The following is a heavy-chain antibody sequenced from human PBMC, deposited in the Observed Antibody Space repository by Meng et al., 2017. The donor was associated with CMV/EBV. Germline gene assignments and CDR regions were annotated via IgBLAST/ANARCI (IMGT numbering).Heavy chain of an antibody. V-gene: IGHV3-30*02. J-gene: IGHJ3*02. Sequence: GGSLRLPGAASGFTFSSYGMHWVRQAPGKGLEWVAFIRYDGSNKNYADSVKGRFTISRDNSKNTLYLQMNSLRAEDTAVYYCARNWRDGHTLDPFNIWGQGTMVTVSS. CDR1: GFTFSSYG. CDR2: IRYDGSNK. CDR3: ARNWRDGHTLDPFNI. D-gene: IGHD5-24*01.